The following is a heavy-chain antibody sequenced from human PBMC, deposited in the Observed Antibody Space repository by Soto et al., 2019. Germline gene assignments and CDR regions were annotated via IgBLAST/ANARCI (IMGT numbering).Heavy chain of an antibody. CDR3: ARDTRDVAAFGMDSRNLDS. Sequence: EVQLVESGGGSAQPGGSLRLSCAASGFTFSSFDMNWVRQAPGKGLEWISYISTSANVQYYADSVKGRFTISRDNAKNALHLQMNSLRAEDTAMYYCARDTRDVAAFGMDSRNLDSWCQGTLVTVAS. V-gene: IGHV3-48*03. D-gene: IGHD3-3*01. CDR1: GFTFSSFD. CDR2: ISTSANVQ. J-gene: IGHJ4*02.